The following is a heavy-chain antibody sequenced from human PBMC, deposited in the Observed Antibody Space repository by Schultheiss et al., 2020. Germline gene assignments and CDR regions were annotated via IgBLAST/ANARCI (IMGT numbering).Heavy chain of an antibody. CDR1: GGSFSGYY. Sequence: SETLSLTCAVYGGSFSGYYWSWIRQPPGKGLEWIGYIYYSGSTYYNPSLKSRVTISVDSSKNQFSLKLSSVTAADTAVYYCARIGAYGSGSPQSFDYWGQGTLVTVSA. V-gene: IGHV4-34*01. CDR3: ARIGAYGSGSPQSFDY. D-gene: IGHD3-10*01. CDR2: IYYSGST. J-gene: IGHJ4*02.